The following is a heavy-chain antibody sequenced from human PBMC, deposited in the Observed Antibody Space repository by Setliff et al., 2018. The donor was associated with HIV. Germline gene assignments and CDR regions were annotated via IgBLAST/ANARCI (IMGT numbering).Heavy chain of an antibody. CDR2: ISYDGTNE. CDR1: GFTLSDYA. CDR3: TRPYYYASGSYDY. Sequence: GGSLRLSCAASGFTLSDYAMHWVRQAPGKGLEWVAVISYDGTNEYYADSVKGRFTISRDNYKYTVFLQMNSLRVDDSALYYCTRPYYYASGSYDYWGQGTLVTVSS. V-gene: IGHV3-30*03. D-gene: IGHD3-10*01. J-gene: IGHJ4*02.